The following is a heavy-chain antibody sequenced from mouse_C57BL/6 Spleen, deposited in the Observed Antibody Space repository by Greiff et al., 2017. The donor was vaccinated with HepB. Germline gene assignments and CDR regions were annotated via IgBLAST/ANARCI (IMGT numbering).Heavy chain of an antibody. J-gene: IGHJ4*01. V-gene: IGHV5-17*01. D-gene: IGHD2-1*01. CDR2: ISSGSSTI. CDR3: ANYGNYEDYDAMDY. Sequence: EVMLVEPGGGLVKPGGSLKLSCAASGFTFSDYGMHWVRQAPEKGLEWVAYISSGSSTIYYADTVKGRFTISRDNAKNTLFLQMTSLRSEDTAMYYCANYGNYEDYDAMDYWGQGTSVTVSS. CDR1: GFTFSDYG.